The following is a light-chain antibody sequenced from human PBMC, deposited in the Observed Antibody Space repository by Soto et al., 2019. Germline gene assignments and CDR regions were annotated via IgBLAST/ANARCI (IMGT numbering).Light chain of an antibody. CDR3: QKYNSAPQT. CDR2: AAS. CDR1: QGISKY. Sequence: DIQMTQSPSSLSASVGDRVTITCRASQGISKYLAWYQQKPGKVPTLLIYAASTLQSGVPSRFSGSGSGTHFTLTISTLQPEDVATYYCQKYNSAPQTFGQGTKVEIK. J-gene: IGKJ1*01. V-gene: IGKV1-27*01.